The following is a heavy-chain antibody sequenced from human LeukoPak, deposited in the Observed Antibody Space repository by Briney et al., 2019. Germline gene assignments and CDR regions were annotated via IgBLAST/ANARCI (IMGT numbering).Heavy chain of an antibody. V-gene: IGHV1-2*02. CDR1: GYTFTGYY. Sequence: GASVKVSCKASGYTFTGYYIHWVRQAPGQGLEWMGWINPNSGGTNSARRFQGRVTMTRDTSISTAYVELSSLRSGDTALYYCARVADGYNYGAFDIWGQGTVVTVSS. J-gene: IGHJ3*02. CDR3: ARVADGYNYGAFDI. D-gene: IGHD5-24*01. CDR2: INPNSGGT.